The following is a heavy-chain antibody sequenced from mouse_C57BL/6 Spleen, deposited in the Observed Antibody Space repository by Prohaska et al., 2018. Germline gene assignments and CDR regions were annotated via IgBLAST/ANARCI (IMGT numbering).Heavy chain of an antibody. CDR1: GYTFTDYY. CDR2: IFPGSGST. CDR3: AREGYYYGSSFYAMDY. V-gene: IGHV1-75*01. Sequence: QVQLQQSGPELVKPGASVKISCKASGYTFTDYYINWVKQRPGQGLEWIGWIFPGSGSTYYNEKFKGKATLTVDKSSSTAYMLLSSLTSEDSAVYFCAREGYYYGSSFYAMDYWGQGTSVTVSS. D-gene: IGHD1-1*01. J-gene: IGHJ4*01.